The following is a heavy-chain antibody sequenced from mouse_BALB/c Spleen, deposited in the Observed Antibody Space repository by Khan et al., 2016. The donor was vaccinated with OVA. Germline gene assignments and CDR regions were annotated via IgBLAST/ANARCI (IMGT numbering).Heavy chain of an antibody. CDR3: TRDRIDY. Sequence: QVQLQQPGAELAKPGASVKMSCKASGYTFTTYWMHWVKQRPGQGLEWIGYINPTSGYTDYNEKFKDRATLSAAKSSSKAYMQLSSLTSEDSAVDYCTRDRIDYWGQGTTLTVSS. CDR1: GYTFTTYW. CDR2: INPTSGYT. J-gene: IGHJ2*01. V-gene: IGHV1-7*01.